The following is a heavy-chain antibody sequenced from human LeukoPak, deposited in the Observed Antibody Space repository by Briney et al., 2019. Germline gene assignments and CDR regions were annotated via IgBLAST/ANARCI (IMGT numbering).Heavy chain of an antibody. J-gene: IGHJ4*02. Sequence: GGSLRLSCAASGFSFSSYSMDWVRQAPGKGLEWVSSISGDSSYIYYADSVKGRFTISRDNAKNSLYLQMNSLRAEDTAVYYCARDHCSSTSCHVDYFDYWGQGTLVTVSS. CDR3: ARDHCSSTSCHVDYFDY. CDR2: ISGDSSYI. D-gene: IGHD2-2*01. V-gene: IGHV3-21*01. CDR1: GFSFSSYS.